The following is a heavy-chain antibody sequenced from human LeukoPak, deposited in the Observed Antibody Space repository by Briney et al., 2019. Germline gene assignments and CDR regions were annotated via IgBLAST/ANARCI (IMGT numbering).Heavy chain of an antibody. CDR2: IFYSGST. J-gene: IGHJ6*03. V-gene: IGHV4-59*12. CDR1: GDSITSYY. D-gene: IGHD3-22*01. CDR3: ARDGSGYYYYYMDV. Sequence: PSETLSLTCTVSGDSITSYYWSWIRQPPGKGLEWIGHIFYSGSTNYNPSLKSRVTISVDTSKNQSSLKLSSVTAADTAVYYCARDGSGYYYYYMDVWGKGTTVTVSS.